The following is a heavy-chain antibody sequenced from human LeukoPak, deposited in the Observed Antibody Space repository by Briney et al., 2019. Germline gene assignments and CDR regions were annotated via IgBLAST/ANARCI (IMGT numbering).Heavy chain of an antibody. Sequence: ASVKVSCKASGYTFTGYYMHWVRQAPGQGLEWMGWINPNSGGTNYAQKLQGRVTMTTDTSTSTAYMELRSLRSDDTAVYYCARASKVVVVAATPNNWFDPWGQGTLVTVSS. D-gene: IGHD2-15*01. CDR3: ARASKVVVVAATPNNWFDP. V-gene: IGHV1-2*02. J-gene: IGHJ5*02. CDR2: INPNSGGT. CDR1: GYTFTGYY.